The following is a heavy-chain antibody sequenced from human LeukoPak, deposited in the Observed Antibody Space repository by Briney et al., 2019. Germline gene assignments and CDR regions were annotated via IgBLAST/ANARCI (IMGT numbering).Heavy chain of an antibody. J-gene: IGHJ4*02. Sequence: SETLSLTCSVSGGSISSSSYYWGWIRQPPGKGLEWIGSIYYTGSTNYNPSLKSRVTISVDTSKNQFSLKLSSVTAADTAVYYCARDRRGYDFYYFDYWGQGTLVTVSS. D-gene: IGHD5-12*01. CDR2: IYYTGST. V-gene: IGHV4-39*07. CDR3: ARDRRGYDFYYFDY. CDR1: GGSISSSSYY.